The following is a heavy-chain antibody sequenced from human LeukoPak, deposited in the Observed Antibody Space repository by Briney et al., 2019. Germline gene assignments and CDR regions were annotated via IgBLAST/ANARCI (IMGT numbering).Heavy chain of an antibody. V-gene: IGHV4-4*07. CDR2: IYTSGST. D-gene: IGHD3-3*01. Sequence: SETLSLTCTVSGGSISSYYWSWIRQPAGKGLEWIGRIYTSGSTNYNPSLKSRVTMSVDTSKNQFSLKLSSVTAADTAVYYCARGRSISEPNWFDPWGQGTLVTVSS. CDR1: GGSISSYY. J-gene: IGHJ5*02. CDR3: ARGRSISEPNWFDP.